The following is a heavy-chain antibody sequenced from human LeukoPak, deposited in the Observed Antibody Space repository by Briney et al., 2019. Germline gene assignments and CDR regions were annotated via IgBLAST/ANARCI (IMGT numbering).Heavy chain of an antibody. D-gene: IGHD2-21*01. CDR3: AINGCYRGVCAFDV. V-gene: IGHV3-48*01. CDR2: IGTSSTTI. CDR1: GFTSNTYT. Sequence: GGSLRLSCAASGFTSNTYTMNWVRQPPGKGLEWVSNIGTSSTTIYYADSVKGRFTISRDNARNALYLQMNSLRAEDTAVYYCAINGCYRGVCAFDVWGQGTMVTVSS. J-gene: IGHJ3*01.